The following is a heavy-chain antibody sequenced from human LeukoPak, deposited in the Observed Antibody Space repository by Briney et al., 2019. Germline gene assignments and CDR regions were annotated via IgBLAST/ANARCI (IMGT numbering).Heavy chain of an antibody. CDR1: GFTFSSYG. J-gene: IGHJ4*02. D-gene: IGHD6-19*01. Sequence: GGSLRLSCAASGFTFSSYGMHWVRQAPGKGLEWVAFIRYDGGNKYYVDSVKGRFTISGDNSKNTLYLQMNSLRAEDTAVYYCAKEAVAGMEFDYWGQGTLVTVSS. CDR3: AKEAVAGMEFDY. CDR2: IRYDGGNK. V-gene: IGHV3-30*02.